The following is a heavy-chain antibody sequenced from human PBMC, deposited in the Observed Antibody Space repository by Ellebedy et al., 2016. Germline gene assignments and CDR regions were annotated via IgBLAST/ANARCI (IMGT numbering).Heavy chain of an antibody. CDR3: ARWNSGGDYGGFLHFDY. CDR2: IIPIFGTA. J-gene: IGHJ4*02. V-gene: IGHV1-69*13. CDR1: GGTFGSYA. Sequence: SVKVSCXASGGTFGSYAISWVRQAPGQGLEWMGGIIPIFGTANYAQKFQGRVTITADESTSTAYMELSSLRSEDTAVYYCARWNSGGDYGGFLHFDYWGQGTLVTVSS. D-gene: IGHD4-23*01.